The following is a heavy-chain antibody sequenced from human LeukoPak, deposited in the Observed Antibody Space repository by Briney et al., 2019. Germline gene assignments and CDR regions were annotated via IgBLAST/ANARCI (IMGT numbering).Heavy chain of an antibody. D-gene: IGHD3-10*01. V-gene: IGHV3-30*04. CDR3: ARRTMVRGVIGVWGYYYYMDV. CDR2: ISYDGSFE. CDR1: GFTFSSYA. J-gene: IGHJ6*03. Sequence: GGSLRLSCAASGFTFSSYAMHWVRQAPGKGLEWVAVISYDGSFEDYADSVKGRFTISRDKSKNTVFLQMNSLKPEDTAVYYCARRTMVRGVIGVWGYYYYMDVWGKGTTVTVSS.